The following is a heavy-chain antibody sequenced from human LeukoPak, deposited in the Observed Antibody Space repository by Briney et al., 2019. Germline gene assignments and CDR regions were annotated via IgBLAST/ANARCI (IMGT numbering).Heavy chain of an antibody. CDR3: ARDGSEVWFGDPHWFDP. Sequence: SQTLSLTCTVSGGSISSGGYYWSWIRQHPGKGLEWIGCIYYSGSTYYNPSLKSRVTISVDTSKNQFSLKLSSVTAADTAVYYCARDGSEVWFGDPHWFDPWGQGTLVTVSS. CDR2: IYYSGST. D-gene: IGHD3-10*01. CDR1: GGSISSGGYY. V-gene: IGHV4-31*03. J-gene: IGHJ5*02.